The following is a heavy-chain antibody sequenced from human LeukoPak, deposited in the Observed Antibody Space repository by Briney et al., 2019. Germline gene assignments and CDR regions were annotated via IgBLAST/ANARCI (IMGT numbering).Heavy chain of an antibody. D-gene: IGHD3-22*01. CDR3: ARGPDSSGSYFDY. Sequence: GGSLRLSCAASGFTFSSYEMNWVRQAPGKGLEWISYISSSGSSIYYADSVKGRFTISRDNSKNTLYLQMNSLRAEDTAVYYCARGPDSSGSYFDYWGQGTLVTVSS. CDR1: GFTFSSYE. CDR2: ISSSGSSI. J-gene: IGHJ4*02. V-gene: IGHV3-48*03.